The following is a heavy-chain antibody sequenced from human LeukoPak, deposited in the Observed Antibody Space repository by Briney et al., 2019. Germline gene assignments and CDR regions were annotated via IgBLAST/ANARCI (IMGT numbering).Heavy chain of an antibody. J-gene: IGHJ5*02. CDR2: MNPNSGNT. V-gene: IGHV1-8*01. CDR1: GYAFTTYD. CDR3: ARGPNKSDGGNSGSAWFDP. Sequence: GASVKVSCKASGYAFTTYDFNWVRQATGQGLEWMGCMNPNSGNTGYAQKFQGRVTMTRNTSISTAYMELSSLRSEDTAVYYCARGPNKSDGGNSGSAWFDPWGQGTLVTVSS. D-gene: IGHD4-23*01.